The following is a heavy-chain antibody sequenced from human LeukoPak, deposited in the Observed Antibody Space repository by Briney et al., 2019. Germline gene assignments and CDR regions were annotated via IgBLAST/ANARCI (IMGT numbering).Heavy chain of an antibody. CDR2: ISSSSSTI. CDR1: GFTFSSYS. V-gene: IGHV3-48*01. D-gene: IGHD3-16*01. CDR3: ARATPPFGGDS. Sequence: GGSLRLSCAASGFTFSSYSMNWVRQAPGKGLEWVSYISSSSSTIYYADSVKGRFTISRDNSKNTLYLQMYNLRAEDTAVYYCARATPPFGGDSWGQGTLVTVSS. J-gene: IGHJ4*02.